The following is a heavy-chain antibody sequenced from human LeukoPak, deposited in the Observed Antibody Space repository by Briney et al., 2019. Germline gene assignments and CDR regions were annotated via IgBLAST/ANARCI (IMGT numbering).Heavy chain of an antibody. CDR3: ARLQQSAIAARAVDY. CDR1: GYTFTGYY. J-gene: IGHJ4*02. Sequence: ASVKVSCKASGYTFTGYYMHWVRQAPGQGLEWMGRINPNSGGTNYAQKFQGRVTMTRDTSISTAYMELSRLRSDDTAVYYCARLQQSAIAARAVDYWGQGTLVTVSS. V-gene: IGHV1-2*06. CDR2: INPNSGGT. D-gene: IGHD6-6*01.